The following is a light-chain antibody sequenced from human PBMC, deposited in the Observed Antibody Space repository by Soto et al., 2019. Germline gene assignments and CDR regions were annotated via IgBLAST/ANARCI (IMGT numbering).Light chain of an antibody. V-gene: IGKV3-20*01. CDR1: QSVYGGY. CDR2: GVS. Sequence: EIVLTQSPGTLSLSPGERATLSCRASQSVYGGYLAWYQQKPGQAPMLLIYGVSARATGIPDRSSGSRSVTDLTLTISRLEPEDFAVYYCQQYGSRPITFGQGTKAEIK. CDR3: QQYGSRPIT. J-gene: IGKJ2*01.